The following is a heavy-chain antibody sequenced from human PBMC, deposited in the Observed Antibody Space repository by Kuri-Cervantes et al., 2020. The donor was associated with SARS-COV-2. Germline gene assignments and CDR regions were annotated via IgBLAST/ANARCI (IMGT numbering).Heavy chain of an antibody. V-gene: IGHV3-21*01. J-gene: IGHJ3*02. CDR1: GFTFSSYS. CDR2: ISSSSSYI. Sequence: GESLKISCAASGFTFSSYSMNWVRQAPGKGLEWVSSISSSSSYIYYADSVKGRFTISRDNAKNSLYLQMNSLRAEDTAVYYCARASSSAFDIWGQGTMVTVSS. D-gene: IGHD2-2*01. CDR3: ARASSSAFDI.